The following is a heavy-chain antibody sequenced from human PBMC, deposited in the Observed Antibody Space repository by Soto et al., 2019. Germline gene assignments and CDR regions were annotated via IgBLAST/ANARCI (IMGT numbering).Heavy chain of an antibody. CDR3: ARGKGMEENYYYGMDI. J-gene: IGHJ6*02. CDR2: INGGTGQT. V-gene: IGHV1-3*01. Sequence: ASVKVSCKASGYTFSTYAMHWVRQAPGQSLEWMGWINGGTGQTRYSQRFQDRVTITRDTSAKTTYMDLTSLRSEDTAVYYCARGKGMEENYYYGMDIWGQGTTVTVSS. CDR1: GYTFSTYA. D-gene: IGHD1-1*01.